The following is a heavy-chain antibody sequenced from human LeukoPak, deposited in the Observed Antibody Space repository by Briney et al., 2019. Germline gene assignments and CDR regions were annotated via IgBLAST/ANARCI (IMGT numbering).Heavy chain of an antibody. D-gene: IGHD3-10*01. Sequence: PGRSLRLSCAASGFTFDDYAMHWVRQAPGKGLEWVAVISYDGSNKYYADSVKGRFTISRDNSKNTLYLQMNSLRAEDTAVYYCARESQGTGSFDYWGQGTLVTVSS. CDR2: ISYDGSNK. CDR3: ARESQGTGSFDY. J-gene: IGHJ4*02. V-gene: IGHV3-30*04. CDR1: GFTFDDYA.